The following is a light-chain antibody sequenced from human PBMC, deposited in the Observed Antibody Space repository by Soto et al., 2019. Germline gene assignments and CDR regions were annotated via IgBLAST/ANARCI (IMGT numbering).Light chain of an antibody. CDR1: SSNIGAGYD. Sequence: QSVLTQPPSVSGAPGQRVTISCTGSSSNIGAGYDVHWYQQLPGTAPKLLIYANNNRPSGVPDRFSGSKSGTSASLAITGLQAEDEADYYCQSYDSSLSAVVFGGGTKPTVL. J-gene: IGLJ2*01. CDR3: QSYDSSLSAVV. V-gene: IGLV1-40*01. CDR2: ANN.